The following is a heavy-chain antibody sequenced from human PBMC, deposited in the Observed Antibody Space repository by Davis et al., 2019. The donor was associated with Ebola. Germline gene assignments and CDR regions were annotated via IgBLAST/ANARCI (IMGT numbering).Heavy chain of an antibody. Sequence: MPSETLSLTCAVYGGSFSGYYWSWIRQPPGKGLEWIGEINHSGSTNYNPPLKSRVTISVDTSKNQFSLKLSSVTAADTAVYFCARGLRSLDYWGQGTLVTVSS. J-gene: IGHJ4*02. CDR2: INHSGST. CDR1: GGSFSGYY. CDR3: ARGLRSLDY. V-gene: IGHV4-34*01. D-gene: IGHD2-15*01.